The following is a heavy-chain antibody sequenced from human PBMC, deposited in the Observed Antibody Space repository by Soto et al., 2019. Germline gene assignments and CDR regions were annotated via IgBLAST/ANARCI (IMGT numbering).Heavy chain of an antibody. CDR3: TATYGTTPSCLRYDLEV. D-gene: IGHD2-8*01. V-gene: IGHV3-15*01. J-gene: IGHJ6*02. Sequence: GESLKISCAASGFTFTNAWMSWVRQAPGKGLEWVARIKSISDGGTTNYAAPVKGRFTISRDDSKNTLYLQMNSLKTEDTAIYYCTATYGTTPSCLRYDLEVGGQGTTVTVSS. CDR1: GFTFTNAW. CDR2: IKSISDGGTT.